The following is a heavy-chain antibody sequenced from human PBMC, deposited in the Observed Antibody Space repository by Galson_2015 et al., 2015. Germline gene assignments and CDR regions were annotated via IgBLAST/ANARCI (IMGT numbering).Heavy chain of an antibody. V-gene: IGHV6-1*01. Sequence: YYRSKWYNDYAVSVKSRITINPDTSKNQFSLLLNSVTPEDTAVYYCAREFYGMDVWGQGTTVTVSS. CDR3: AREFYGMDV. J-gene: IGHJ6*02. CDR2: YYRSKWYN.